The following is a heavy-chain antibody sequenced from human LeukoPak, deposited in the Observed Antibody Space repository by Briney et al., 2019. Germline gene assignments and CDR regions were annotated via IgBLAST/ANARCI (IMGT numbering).Heavy chain of an antibody. V-gene: IGHV4-34*01. J-gene: IGHJ5*02. CDR3: ARGGTIFGVVIGDWFDP. CDR2: INHSGST. D-gene: IGHD3-3*01. CDR1: GGSFSGYY. Sequence: SETLSLTCAVYGGSFSGYYWSGIRQPPGKGLEGIGEINHSGSTNYNPSLKSRVTISVDTSKNQFSLKLSSVPAADTAVYYCARGGTIFGVVIGDWFDPWGQGTLVTVSS.